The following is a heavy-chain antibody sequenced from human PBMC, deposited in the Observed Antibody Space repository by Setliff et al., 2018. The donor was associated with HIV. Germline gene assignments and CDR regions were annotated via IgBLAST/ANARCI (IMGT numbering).Heavy chain of an antibody. CDR2: IFSSGNT. Sequence: SETLSLTCEVSGGSISNYYWSWIRQPAGKGLEWIGRIFSSGNTYYNPSLKSRVTMSVDTSKNQFSLNLNSVTAADTAVYYCARQSGYTRGWDIFGVVAGSFDIWGLGTMVTVSS. D-gene: IGHD3-3*01. V-gene: IGHV4-4*07. J-gene: IGHJ3*02. CDR3: ARQSGYTRGWDIFGVVAGSFDI. CDR1: GGSISNYY.